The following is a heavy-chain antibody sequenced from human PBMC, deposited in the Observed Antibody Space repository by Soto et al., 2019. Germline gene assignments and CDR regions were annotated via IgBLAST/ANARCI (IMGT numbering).Heavy chain of an antibody. CDR3: AREGPAANEFDY. Sequence: GGSLRLSCAASGFTFSSYSMNWVRQAPGKGLEWVSSISSSSSYIYYADSVKGRFTISRDKAKNSLYLQMNSLRAEDTAVYYCAREGPAANEFDYWGQGTLVTVSS. CDR2: ISSSSSYI. J-gene: IGHJ4*02. V-gene: IGHV3-21*01. CDR1: GFTFSSYS. D-gene: IGHD2-2*01.